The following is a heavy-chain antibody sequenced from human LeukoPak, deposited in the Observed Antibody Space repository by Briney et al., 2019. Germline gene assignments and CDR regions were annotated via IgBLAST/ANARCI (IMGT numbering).Heavy chain of an antibody. CDR3: ARHAIAPPYYMDV. Sequence: PSETLSLTCTVSGGSISSYYWSWIRQPPGKGLEWIGYIYYSGSTNYNPSLKSRVTISVDTSKNQFSLKLSSVTAADTAVYYCARHAIAPPYYMDVWGKGTTVTVSS. J-gene: IGHJ6*03. D-gene: IGHD6-13*01. V-gene: IGHV4-59*08. CDR2: IYYSGST. CDR1: GGSISSYY.